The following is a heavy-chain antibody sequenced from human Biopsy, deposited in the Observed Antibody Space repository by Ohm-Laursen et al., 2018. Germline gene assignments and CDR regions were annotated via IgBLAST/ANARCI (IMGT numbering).Heavy chain of an antibody. D-gene: IGHD5-12*01. J-gene: IGHJ4*02. CDR1: GVSINGGRYY. CDR2: IFYSANT. CDR3: ARLGSGDYFPTFFDF. V-gene: IGHV4-31*11. Sequence: TLSLTCAVSGVSINGGRYYWNWLRHHPGKGLEWIGNIFYSANTYYNPSLKSRVTISVGTSKNQFSLKLSSVTAADTAVYYCARLGSGDYFPTFFDFWGQGALVTVSS.